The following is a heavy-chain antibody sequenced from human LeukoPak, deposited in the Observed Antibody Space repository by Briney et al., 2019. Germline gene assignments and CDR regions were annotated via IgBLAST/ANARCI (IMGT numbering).Heavy chain of an antibody. V-gene: IGHV1-46*01. CDR2: INPSGGST. Sequence: ASVKVSCKASGYTFTSYYMHWVRQAPGQGLEWMGIINPSGGSTSYAQKFQGRVTMTRDMSTSTVCMELSSLRSEDTAVYYCARDRVPAAIKAFNWYFDLWGRGTLVTVSS. D-gene: IGHD2-2*01. J-gene: IGHJ2*01. CDR3: ARDRVPAAIKAFNWYFDL. CDR1: GYTFTSYY.